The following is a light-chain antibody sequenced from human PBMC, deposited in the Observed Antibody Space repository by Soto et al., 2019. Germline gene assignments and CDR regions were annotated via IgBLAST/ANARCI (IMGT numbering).Light chain of an antibody. J-gene: IGKJ2*01. CDR3: QQSSSTPRT. CDR1: QTINFY. V-gene: IGKV1-39*01. Sequence: DIQMAQSPSSLSASIGDKITITCRASQTINFYLNWYQHKPGKAPKVLIYAASSLQSEVPSRFNGSGFGTDFTLTISSLQPEDFATYYCQQSSSTPRTFGQGTKLEIK. CDR2: AAS.